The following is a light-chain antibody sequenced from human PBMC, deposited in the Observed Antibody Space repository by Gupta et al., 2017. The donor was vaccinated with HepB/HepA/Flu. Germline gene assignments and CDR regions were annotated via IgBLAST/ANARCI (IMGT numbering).Light chain of an antibody. V-gene: IGKV1-39*01. CDR3: QQGYSTPRT. CDR1: ESISSY. CDR2: ASS. Sequence: DIHMTQPPSSLSASVRDRVTIISCASESISSYLNYYQQKPGKAPKLLIYASSSLHSRVPWRFSSSASATYFPLTISILHPEYFATYCCQQGYSTPRTFGQGTKLEIK. J-gene: IGKJ2*01.